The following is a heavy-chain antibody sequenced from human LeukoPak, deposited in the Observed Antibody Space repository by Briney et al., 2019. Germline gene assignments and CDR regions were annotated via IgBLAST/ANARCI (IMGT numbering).Heavy chain of an antibody. CDR2: IKQDGSEK. V-gene: IGHV3-7*01. Sequence: GGSLRLSCAASGFTFSTYWMSWVRQAPGKGLEWVANIKQDGSEKYYVDSVKGRFTISRDNAKNSLYLQMNSLRAEDTAVYYCVPLNWNPPGDFDRWGQGTLVTVSS. CDR3: VPLNWNPPGDFDR. CDR1: GFTFSTYW. J-gene: IGHJ4*02. D-gene: IGHD1-20*01.